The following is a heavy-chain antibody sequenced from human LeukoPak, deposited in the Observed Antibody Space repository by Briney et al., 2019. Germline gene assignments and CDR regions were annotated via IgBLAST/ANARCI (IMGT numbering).Heavy chain of an antibody. V-gene: IGHV3-30*04. Sequence: GGSLRLSCAACGFTFRNYAMHWVRQAPGKGLEWVAVISYDGSNKYYADSVKGRFTISRDNSKNTLYLQMNSRRAEDTAVYYCARARNPFLSEIDCWGQGALVTVSS. CDR3: ARARNPFLSEIDC. J-gene: IGHJ4*02. CDR2: ISYDGSNK. CDR1: GFTFRNYA. D-gene: IGHD1-14*01.